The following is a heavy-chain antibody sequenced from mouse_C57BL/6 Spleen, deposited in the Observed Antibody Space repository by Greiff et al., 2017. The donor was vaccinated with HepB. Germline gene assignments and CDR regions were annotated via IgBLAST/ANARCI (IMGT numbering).Heavy chain of an antibody. CDR1: GYTFTSYW. V-gene: IGHV1-52*01. Sequence: QVQLQQPGAEPVRPGSSVKLSCKASGYTFTSYWMHWVKQRPIQGLEWIGNIDPSDSETHYNQKFKDKATLTVDKSSSTAYMQLSSLTSEDSAVYYCARSGSSYWYFDVWGTGTTVTVSS. J-gene: IGHJ1*03. D-gene: IGHD1-1*01. CDR3: ARSGSSYWYFDV. CDR2: IDPSDSET.